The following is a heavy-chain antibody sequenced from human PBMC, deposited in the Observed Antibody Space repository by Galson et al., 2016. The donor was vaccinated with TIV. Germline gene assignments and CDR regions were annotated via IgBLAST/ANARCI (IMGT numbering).Heavy chain of an antibody. CDR3: ARVNWARAFDY. D-gene: IGHD7-27*01. CDR2: FNPDSGAT. Sequence: SVKVSCKASGYISINYYIHWVRQAPGQGLEWLGWFNPDSGATQYAQKFQGRVTMTRDTSISTAYMELRRLTSDDTAVYYCARVNWARAFDYWGQGTQVTVSS. CDR1: GYISINYY. V-gene: IGHV1-2*02. J-gene: IGHJ4*02.